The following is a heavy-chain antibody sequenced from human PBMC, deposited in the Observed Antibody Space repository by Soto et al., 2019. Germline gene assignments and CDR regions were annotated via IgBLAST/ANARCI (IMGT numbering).Heavy chain of an antibody. CDR3: ARQQTTTHYYYYYGMDV. CDR1: GYSFTSYW. D-gene: IGHD4-17*01. V-gene: IGHV5-51*01. J-gene: IGHJ6*02. CDR2: IYPGDSDT. Sequence: PGESLKISCKGSGYSFTSYWIGWVRQMPGKGLEWMGIIYPGDSDTRYSPSFQGQVTISADKSISTAYLQWSSLKASDTAMYYCARQQTTTHYYYYYGMDVWGQGTTVTVSS.